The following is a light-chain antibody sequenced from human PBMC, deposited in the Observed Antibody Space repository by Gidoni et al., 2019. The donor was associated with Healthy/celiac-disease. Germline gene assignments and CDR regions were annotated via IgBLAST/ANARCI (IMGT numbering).Light chain of an antibody. CDR1: KLGDKY. CDR3: QAWDSSTVV. CDR2: QDS. J-gene: IGLJ2*01. V-gene: IGLV3-1*01. Sequence: SYEPTQPPPASVSPGQAASITCSGDKLGDKYACWDPQKPGQSPVLVIYQDSKRPAVIPERFSGSTSGNTATLTIRGTQAMDEADYYCQAWDSSTVVFGGGTKLPVL.